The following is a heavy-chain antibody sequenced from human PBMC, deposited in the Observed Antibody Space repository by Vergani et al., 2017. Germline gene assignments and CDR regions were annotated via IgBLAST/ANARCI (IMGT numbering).Heavy chain of an antibody. V-gene: IGHV3-33*01. CDR1: GFTFNQYG. J-gene: IGHJ5*02. Sequence: QVQLVESGGGVVQPGRSLRLSCAAFGFTFNQYGMHWLRQAPGKGLEWVAVTWYDGNNKQYADSVKGRFTISRDNSKSTMYLQMNSLRDEDTGVYYCARDLRLLYNRFDPWGQGTLVTVSS. CDR2: TWYDGNNK. D-gene: IGHD1-14*01. CDR3: ARDLRLLYNRFDP.